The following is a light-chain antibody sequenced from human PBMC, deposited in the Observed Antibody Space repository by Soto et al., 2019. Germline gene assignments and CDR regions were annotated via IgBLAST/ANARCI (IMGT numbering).Light chain of an antibody. CDR2: DVS. Sequence: QSVLTQPASVSGSPGHSITISCTGTSSDVGGYKYVSWYQQHPGKAPKVMIYDVSNRPSGVSDRFSGSKSGNTAALTISGLQAEDEVDYYCFSFIYNSAPRVFGTGTTV. CDR3: FSFIYNSAPRV. V-gene: IGLV2-14*03. CDR1: SSDVGGYKY. J-gene: IGLJ1*01.